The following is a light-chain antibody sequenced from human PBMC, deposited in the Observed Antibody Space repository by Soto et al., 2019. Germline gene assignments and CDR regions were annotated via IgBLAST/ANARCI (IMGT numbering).Light chain of an antibody. CDR1: SSNIGSNS. Sequence: QSVLTQPPSASGTPGQRVTISCSGSSSNIGSNSVNWYQKFPATAPKLLIYSNNQRPSGVPDRFSGSKSGTSASLAISGLHSEDEADYDCAAWDDSLNGVVFGGGTKLTVL. CDR3: AAWDDSLNGVV. V-gene: IGLV1-44*01. J-gene: IGLJ3*02. CDR2: SNN.